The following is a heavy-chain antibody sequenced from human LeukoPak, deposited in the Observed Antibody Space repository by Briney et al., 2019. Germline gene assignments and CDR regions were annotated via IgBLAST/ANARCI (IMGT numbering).Heavy chain of an antibody. CDR2: INPNTADT. D-gene: IGHD4-11*01. J-gene: IGHJ6*03. CDR3: ATSAGDYRAGHYYYMGV. V-gene: IGHV1-2*02. CDR1: GYTFTGYY. Sequence: ASVKVSCKASGYTFTGYYLHWVRQAPGQGLEWMGWINPNTADTNYAQKFLGGVTLTWDTSISTAYMELNRLTSDDTAVYYCATSAGDYRAGHYYYMGVWGKGTSVTVSS.